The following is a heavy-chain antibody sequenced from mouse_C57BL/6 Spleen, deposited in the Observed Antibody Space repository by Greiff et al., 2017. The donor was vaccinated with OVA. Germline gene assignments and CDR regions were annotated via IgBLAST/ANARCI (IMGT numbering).Heavy chain of an antibody. CDR1: GYSFTDYN. CDR3: ARREGIYYYGSSYDWFAY. V-gene: IGHV1-39*01. J-gene: IGHJ3*01. CDR2: INPNYGTT. D-gene: IGHD1-1*01. Sequence: VQLQQSGPELVKPGASVKISCKASGYSFTDYNMNWVKQSNGKSLEWIGVINPNYGTTSYNQKFKGKATLTVDQYYSTAYMQLTSLTSEDSAVYYCARREGIYYYGSSYDWFAYWGQGTLVTVSA.